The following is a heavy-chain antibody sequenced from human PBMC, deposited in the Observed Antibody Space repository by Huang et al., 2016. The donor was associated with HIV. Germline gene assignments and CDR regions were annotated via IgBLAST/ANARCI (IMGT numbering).Heavy chain of an antibody. V-gene: IGHV1-69*13. CDR2: GIAIFGTA. J-gene: IGHJ5*02. CDR1: GGTFSSYA. Sequence: QVLLVQSGAEVRKPGSSVKVSCTAFGGTFSSYAISWVRQATGQGVEWMGGGIAIFGTANNKQKFQGRVTITVDESTNTGYMELTRLTSEDTAVYYCARTAYSYGFRQGYNWFDPWGQGTPVTVSS. D-gene: IGHD5-18*01. CDR3: ARTAYSYGFRQGYNWFDP.